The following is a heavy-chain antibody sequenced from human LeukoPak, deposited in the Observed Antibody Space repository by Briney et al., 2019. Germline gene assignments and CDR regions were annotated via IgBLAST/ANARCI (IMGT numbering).Heavy chain of an antibody. CDR3: ARDLSSSLDYMDV. CDR1: GFTFSSYR. CDR2: ISSSSSYI. V-gene: IGHV3-21*05. D-gene: IGHD6-13*01. Sequence: GGSPRLSCAASGFTFSSYRMNWVRQAPGKGLEWVSYISSSSSYIYYADSVKGRFTISRDNAKNSLYLQMNSLRAEDTAVYYCARDLSSSLDYMDVWGKGTTVTVSS. J-gene: IGHJ6*03.